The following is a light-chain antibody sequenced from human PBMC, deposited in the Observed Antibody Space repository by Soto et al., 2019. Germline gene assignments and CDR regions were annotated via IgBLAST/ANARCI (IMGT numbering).Light chain of an antibody. V-gene: IGKV2-28*01. CDR3: LHALQTLFT. CDR2: LGS. CDR1: QSLLHSNGYNY. Sequence: DGVMTQSPLSLPVTPGEPASISCRSSQSLLHSNGYNYLDWYLQKPGQSPQLLIYLGSNRASGVPDRFSDSGSGTDFTLKISRVEAEDVGVYYCLHALQTLFTVGPGTKVDIK. J-gene: IGKJ3*01.